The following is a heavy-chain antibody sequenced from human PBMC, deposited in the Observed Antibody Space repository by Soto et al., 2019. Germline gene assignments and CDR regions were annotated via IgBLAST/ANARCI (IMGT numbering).Heavy chain of an antibody. CDR1: GGSISSGDYY. CDR3: ARGVPAAGTDWFDP. CDR2: ISSTGST. D-gene: IGHD6-13*01. V-gene: IGHV4-30-4*01. J-gene: IGHJ5*02. Sequence: PSETLSLTCTVSGGSISSGDYYWSWIRQPPGKGLEWIGYISSTGSTYYNPSLKSRVTISVDTSKNQVSLNLTSVTAADTAVYYCARGVPAAGTDWFDPWGRGTLVTVSS.